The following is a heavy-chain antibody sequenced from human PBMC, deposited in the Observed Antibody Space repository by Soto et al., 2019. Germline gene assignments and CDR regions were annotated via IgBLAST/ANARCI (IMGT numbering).Heavy chain of an antibody. Sequence: QVQLVQSGAEVKKPGASVKVSCKASGYTFTSYGISWVRQAPGQGLEWMGWISAYNGNTNYAQKLQGRVTMTTDTSTSTAYMGLRSLRSYDTDVYYCARARSIVTTLDYYGMDVWGQGTTGTVSS. CDR1: GYTFTSYG. CDR3: ARARSIVTTLDYYGMDV. D-gene: IGHD4-4*01. CDR2: ISAYNGNT. J-gene: IGHJ6*02. V-gene: IGHV1-18*04.